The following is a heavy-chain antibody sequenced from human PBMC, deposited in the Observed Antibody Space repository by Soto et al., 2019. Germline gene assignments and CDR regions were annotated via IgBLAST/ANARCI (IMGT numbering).Heavy chain of an antibody. CDR2: IYYSGST. D-gene: IGHD6-25*01. CDR3: ARHEAGWYFDS. J-gene: IGHJ4*02. CDR1: RRSSGIGTNY. V-gene: IGHV4-39*01. Sequence: TSATLSLTGPVARRSSGIGTNYLVWIRQPPGKGLEWIANIYYSGSTFYNPSLKSRVTISLDTSKNQFSLKLRSVTAADTAVYYCARHEAGWYFDSCGQGTLVTVS.